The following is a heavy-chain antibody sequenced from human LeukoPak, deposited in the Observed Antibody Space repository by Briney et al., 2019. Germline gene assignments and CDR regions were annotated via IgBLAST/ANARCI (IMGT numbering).Heavy chain of an antibody. J-gene: IGHJ4*02. Sequence: PGGSLRLSCAASGFTFSHYGMMWVRQAPGKGLEWVAMISYNGNSQRPADSVKGRFTVSRDNSKNTLYLQMNDLRAEDSAVYYCARDADTSGYFSFFDRWGQGTLVTVSS. CDR1: GFTFSHYG. CDR2: ISYNGNSQ. V-gene: IGHV3-30*12. CDR3: ARDADTSGYFSFFDR. D-gene: IGHD3-22*01.